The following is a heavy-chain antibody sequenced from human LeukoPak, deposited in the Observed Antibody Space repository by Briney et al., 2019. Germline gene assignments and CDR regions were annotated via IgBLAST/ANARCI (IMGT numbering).Heavy chain of an antibody. CDR1: GYSFTSYG. CDR2: ISAYNGNT. J-gene: IGHJ4*02. V-gene: IGHV1-18*01. CDR3: ARDEGVTMVRGVGRDY. D-gene: IGHD3-10*01. Sequence: GESLKISCKGSGYSFTSYGISWVRQAPGQGLEWMGWISAYNGNTNYAQKLQGRVTMTTDTSTSTAYMELRSLRSDDTAVYYCARDEGVTMVRGVGRDYWGQGTLVTVSS.